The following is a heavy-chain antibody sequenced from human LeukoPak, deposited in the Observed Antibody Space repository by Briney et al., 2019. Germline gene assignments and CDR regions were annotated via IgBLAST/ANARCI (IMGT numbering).Heavy chain of an antibody. D-gene: IGHD2-21*02. V-gene: IGHV5-51*01. J-gene: IGHJ3*02. CDR3: ATLPGLMRGGDPIWAFDI. Sequence: HGESLKISCKGSGYSFTSYWIGWVRQMPGKGLEWMGIIYPGDSDTRYSPSFQGQVTISADKSISTAYLQWSSLKASDTAMYYCATLPGLMRGGDPIWAFDIWGQGTMVTVSS. CDR2: IYPGDSDT. CDR1: GYSFTSYW.